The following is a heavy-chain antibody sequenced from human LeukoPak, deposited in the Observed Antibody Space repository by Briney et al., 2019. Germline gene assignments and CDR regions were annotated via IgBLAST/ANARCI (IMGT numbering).Heavy chain of an antibody. J-gene: IGHJ4*02. D-gene: IGHD3-22*01. CDR2: ISGSGGST. V-gene: IGHV3-23*01. Sequence: GGSLRLSCAPSRFTFSIDALSWVRQAPGKGREWCSAISGSGGSTYYADSVKGRLTISRDNSTNTLYLQRNSLRAEDTAVYYCAKISSGSWPDYWGQGNLVTVSS. CDR3: AKISSGSWPDY. CDR1: RFTFSIDA.